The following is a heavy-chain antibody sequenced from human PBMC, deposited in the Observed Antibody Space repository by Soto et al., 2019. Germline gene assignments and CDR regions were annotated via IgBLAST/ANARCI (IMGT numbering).Heavy chain of an antibody. CDR2: INADNGNT. D-gene: IGHD4-17*01. V-gene: IGHV1-3*01. CDR3: ASEIDATTATSLDY. Sequence: GASVKLSCKASGYTFSGSVMHWVRHAPGQGLEWMGWINADNGNTKYSQKFQGRVTMTWHTSASTAYMELSSLRSEDTAIYYCASEIDATTATSLDYWGQGTLVTVYS. J-gene: IGHJ4*02. CDR1: GYTFSGSV.